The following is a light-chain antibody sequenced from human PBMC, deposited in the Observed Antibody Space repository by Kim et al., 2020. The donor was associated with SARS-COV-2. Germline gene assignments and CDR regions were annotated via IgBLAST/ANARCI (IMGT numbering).Light chain of an antibody. V-gene: IGKV3-20*01. J-gene: IGKJ3*01. CDR1: QSVSSSY. CDR2: GAS. Sequence: SPGERATLSCRASQSVSSSYLAWYQQKPGQAPRLLIYGASSMATGIPDRFSGSGSGTDFTLTISRLEPEDFAVYYCQQYGSSLFTFGPGTKVDIK. CDR3: QQYGSSLFT.